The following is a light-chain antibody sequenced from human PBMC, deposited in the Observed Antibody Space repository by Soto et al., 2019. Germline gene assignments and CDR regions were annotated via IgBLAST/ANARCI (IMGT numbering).Light chain of an antibody. J-gene: IGKJ1*01. CDR1: QSIGSSY. CDR3: QQFGSSSWT. CDR2: GTS. Sequence: EKMMTQSPATLSLSPGERATLSCRASQSIGSSYLAWYQQKPGHAPRLIIYGTSNRATGIPDRFSGSGSGTDFTLTISRLEPEDFAVYYCQQFGSSSWTFGHGTKVDFK. V-gene: IGKV3-20*01.